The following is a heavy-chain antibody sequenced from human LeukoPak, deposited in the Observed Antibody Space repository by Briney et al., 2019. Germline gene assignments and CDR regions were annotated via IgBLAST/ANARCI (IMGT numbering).Heavy chain of an antibody. Sequence: GGSLRLSCAASGFTFSSYWMNWARQAPGKGLEWVASINHNGNVNYYVDSVKGRFTISRDNAKNSLYLQMSNLRAEDTAVYYCARDTERDAFDIWGQGTMVTVSS. CDR2: INHNGNVN. D-gene: IGHD1-1*01. CDR3: ARDTERDAFDI. J-gene: IGHJ3*02. CDR1: GFTFSSYW. V-gene: IGHV3-7*03.